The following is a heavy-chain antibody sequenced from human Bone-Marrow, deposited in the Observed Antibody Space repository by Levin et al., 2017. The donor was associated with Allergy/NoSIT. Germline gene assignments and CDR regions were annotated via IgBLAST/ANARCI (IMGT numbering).Heavy chain of an antibody. CDR2: IYPGDSDT. J-gene: IGHJ4*02. D-gene: IGHD3-10*01. CDR1: GYRFSSYW. CDR3: ARWFGMARGVRYFDY. Sequence: GGSLRLSCQGSGYRFSSYWIGWVRQMPGKGLEWMGVIYPGDSDTTYSPSFQGQVTISVDKSISSAYLQWSSLKASDTAIYYCARWFGMARGVRYFDYWGQGTLVTVSS. V-gene: IGHV5-51*01.